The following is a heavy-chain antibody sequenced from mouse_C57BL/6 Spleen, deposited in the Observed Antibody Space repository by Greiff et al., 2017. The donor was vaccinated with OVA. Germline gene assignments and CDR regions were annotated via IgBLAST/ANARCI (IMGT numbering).Heavy chain of an antibody. Sequence: VQLQQSGPELVKPGASVKLSCKASGYTFTSYDINWVKQRPGQGLEWIGWIYPRDGSTKYNEKFKGKATLTVDTSSSTAYMELLSLTSEDSAVYSVASWPYGVLYWAFDDWGTGTTVTVSS. CDR2: IYPRDGST. D-gene: IGHD1-2*01. J-gene: IGHJ1*03. V-gene: IGHV1-85*01. CDR1: GYTFTSYD. CDR3: ASWPYGVLYWAFDD.